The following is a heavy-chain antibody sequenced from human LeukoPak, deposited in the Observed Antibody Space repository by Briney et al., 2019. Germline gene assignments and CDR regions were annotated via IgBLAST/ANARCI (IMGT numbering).Heavy chain of an antibody. CDR3: AEVESSYCRI. Sequence: GSLRLSCVASGLTFGNYGMNWVRQAPGKGLEWVSSIGGGGYTTYYADSVRGRFTISRDNSKNSMYLQMSSLRAEDTAIYYCAEVESSYCRIWGQGTLVTVSS. V-gene: IGHV3-23*01. J-gene: IGHJ4*02. D-gene: IGHD3-10*01. CDR1: GLTFGNYG. CDR2: IGGGGYTT.